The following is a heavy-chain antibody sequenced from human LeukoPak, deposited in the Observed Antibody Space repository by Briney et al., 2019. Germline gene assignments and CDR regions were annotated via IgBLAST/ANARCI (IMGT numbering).Heavy chain of an antibody. V-gene: IGHV3-7*01. J-gene: IGHJ6*04. Sequence: GGTLRLSCTTSGFTFGSYWMNWVRQAPGKGLEWVANIKHDGSETYHVDSVKGRFTISRDNAKNSLYLQMNSLRAEDTAVYYCAELGITMIGGVWGKGTTVTISS. CDR3: AELGITMIGGV. D-gene: IGHD3-10*02. CDR1: GFTFGSYW. CDR2: IKHDGSET.